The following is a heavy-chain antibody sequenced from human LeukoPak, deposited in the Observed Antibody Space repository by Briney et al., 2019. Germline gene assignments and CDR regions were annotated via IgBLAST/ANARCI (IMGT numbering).Heavy chain of an antibody. CDR1: GGSVSSGISY. Sequence: SETLSLTCSVSGGSVSSGISYWGWIRQPPGKGLEWIGSIYYSGSTYYNPSLKSRVTISVDTSKNQFSLKLSSVTAADTAVYYCARQARWLIQEGYYFDYWGQGTLVTVSS. V-gene: IGHV4-39*01. D-gene: IGHD5-24*01. J-gene: IGHJ4*02. CDR3: ARQARWLIQEGYYFDY. CDR2: IYYSGST.